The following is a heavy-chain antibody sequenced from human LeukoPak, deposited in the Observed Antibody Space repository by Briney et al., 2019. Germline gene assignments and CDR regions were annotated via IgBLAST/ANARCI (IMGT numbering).Heavy chain of an antibody. J-gene: IGHJ3*02. CDR3: ARDPGYYGSGSYYKRAFDI. CDR1: GGTFSSYA. CDR2: IIPIFGTA. Sequence: SVKVSCKASGGTFSSYAISWVRQAPGQGLEWMGRIIPIFGTANYAQKFQGRVTITADKSASTAYMELSSLRSEDTAVYYCARDPGYYGSGSYYKRAFDIWGQGTMVTVSS. V-gene: IGHV1-69*06. D-gene: IGHD3-10*01.